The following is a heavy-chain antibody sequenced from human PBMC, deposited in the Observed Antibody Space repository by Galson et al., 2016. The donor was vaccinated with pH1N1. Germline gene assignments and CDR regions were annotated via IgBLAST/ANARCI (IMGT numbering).Heavy chain of an antibody. Sequence: PALVKPTQTLTLTCTFSGFSLSTSGVGVGWIRQPPGKALEWLALIYWNDDKRYSPSLKSRLTITKDTSKNQVVLTMTNTDPVDTATYYCAHSLYGDYVGWFDPWGQGTLVIVSS. D-gene: IGHD4-17*01. CDR2: IYWNDDK. J-gene: IGHJ5*02. V-gene: IGHV2-5*01. CDR3: AHSLYGDYVGWFDP. CDR1: GFSLSTSGVG.